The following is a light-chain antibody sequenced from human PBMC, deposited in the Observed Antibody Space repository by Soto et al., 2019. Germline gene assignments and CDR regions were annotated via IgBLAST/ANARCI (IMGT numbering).Light chain of an antibody. Sequence: ENVSTQSPGTLSLSPGERATLSCRASQSVSNSYLAWYQQKPGQAPRLLIYGASSRATGIPDRFSGSGSGTDFTLTISRLEPEDFAVYYCQQYDSSPRYTFGQGTKLVIK. CDR2: GAS. CDR3: QQYDSSPRYT. V-gene: IGKV3-20*01. CDR1: QSVSNSY. J-gene: IGKJ2*01.